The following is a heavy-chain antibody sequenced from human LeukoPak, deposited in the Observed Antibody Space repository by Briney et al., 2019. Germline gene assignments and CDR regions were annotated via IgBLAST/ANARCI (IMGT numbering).Heavy chain of an antibody. D-gene: IGHD2-8*02. J-gene: IGHJ3*02. V-gene: IGHV4-61*02. CDR3: ARDLYWAFDI. CDR2: IYTTGST. Sequence: SQTLSLTCTVSGGSIRSGDYYWSWIRQPAGKGLEWIGRIYTTGSTNYNPSLKSRGTISVDTSKDQFSLKLSSVTAADTAVYYCARDLYWAFDIWGQGTMVTVSS. CDR1: GGSIRSGDYY.